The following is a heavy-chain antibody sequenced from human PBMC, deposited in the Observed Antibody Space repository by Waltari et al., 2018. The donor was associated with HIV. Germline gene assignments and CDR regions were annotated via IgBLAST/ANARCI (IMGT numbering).Heavy chain of an antibody. CDR2: IKSKTDGGTT. J-gene: IGHJ6*02. D-gene: IGHD6-19*01. CDR1: GFTFSNAW. V-gene: IGHV3-15*01. Sequence: EVQLVESGGGLVKPGGSLRLSCAASGFTFSNAWMSWVRQAPGKGLEWVGRIKSKTDGGTTDYAAPVKGRFTISRDDSKNTLYLQMNSLKTEDTAVYYCTTDQISSSGWYHYYYGMDVWGQGTTVTVSS. CDR3: TTDQISSSGWYHYYYGMDV.